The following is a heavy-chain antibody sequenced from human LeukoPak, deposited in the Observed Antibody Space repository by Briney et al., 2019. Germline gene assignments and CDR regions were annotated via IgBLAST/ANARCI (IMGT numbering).Heavy chain of an antibody. V-gene: IGHV3-23*01. J-gene: IGHJ5*02. D-gene: IGHD3-16*02. Sequence: PGGSLRISCAASGFTFSSYATSWVRQAPGKGLEWVSAISGSGGSTYYADSVKGRFTISRDNSKNTLYLQMNSLRAEDTAVYYCAEREGNDYVWGSYQTWGQGTLVTVSS. CDR2: ISGSGGST. CDR1: GFTFSSYA. CDR3: AEREGNDYVWGSYQT.